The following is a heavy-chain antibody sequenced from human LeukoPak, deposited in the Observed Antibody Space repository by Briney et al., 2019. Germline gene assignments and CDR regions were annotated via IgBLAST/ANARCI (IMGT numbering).Heavy chain of an antibody. J-gene: IGHJ5*02. CDR3: ARAEWYGSSWYRGPNWFDP. CDR2: INTGNDNT. V-gene: IGHV1-3*03. CDR1: GYTFTNYA. D-gene: IGHD6-13*01. Sequence: ASVKVSCKASGYTFTNYAIHWVRQAPGQRLEWMGWINTGNDNTKYSQEFQGRVTITRDTSASTAYMELSSLRSEDTAVYYCARAEWYGSSWYRGPNWFDPWGQGTLVTVSS.